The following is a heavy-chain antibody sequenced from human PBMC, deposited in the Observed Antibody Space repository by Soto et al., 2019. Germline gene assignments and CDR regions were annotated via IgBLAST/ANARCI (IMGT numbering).Heavy chain of an antibody. CDR1: GGTFSSYA. CDR2: VIPIFGTA. J-gene: IGHJ4*02. CDR3: ARGDYYDSSGYQFGGDY. Sequence: QVQLVQSGAEVKKPGSSVKVSCKASGGTFSSYAISWVRQAPGQGLEWMGGVIPIFGTANDAQKFQGRVTITADESTSTAYREQGSLRSEDTAVYYCARGDYYDSSGYQFGGDYWGQGTLVTVSS. V-gene: IGHV1-69*12. D-gene: IGHD3-22*01.